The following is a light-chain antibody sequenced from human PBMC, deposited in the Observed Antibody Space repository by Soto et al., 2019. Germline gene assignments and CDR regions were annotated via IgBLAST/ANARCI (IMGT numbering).Light chain of an antibody. J-gene: IGLJ3*02. V-gene: IGLV2-11*01. Sequence: QSVLTQPHSVSGSPGQSVTISCTGTNSDVGRYNSVSWYQQLPGKAPQLIISAVRQRPSGVPDRFSGSKSGNTASLTISGLQTDDEADYVCFSYTANDNWVFGGGTKLTVL. CDR2: AVR. CDR3: FSYTANDNWV. CDR1: NSDVGRYNS.